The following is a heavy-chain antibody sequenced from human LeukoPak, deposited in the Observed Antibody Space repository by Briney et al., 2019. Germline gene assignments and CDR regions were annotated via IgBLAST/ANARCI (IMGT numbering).Heavy chain of an antibody. V-gene: IGHV3-33*01. Sequence: GGSLRLSCAASGFTFSSYGMHWVRQAPGKGLEWVAVIWYDGSNKYYADSVKGRFTISRDNSKNTLYLQMNSPRAEDTAVYYCARDPTYYYDSSGYIPGFDYWGQGTLVTVSS. J-gene: IGHJ4*02. CDR2: IWYDGSNK. CDR1: GFTFSSYG. D-gene: IGHD3-22*01. CDR3: ARDPTYYYDSSGYIPGFDY.